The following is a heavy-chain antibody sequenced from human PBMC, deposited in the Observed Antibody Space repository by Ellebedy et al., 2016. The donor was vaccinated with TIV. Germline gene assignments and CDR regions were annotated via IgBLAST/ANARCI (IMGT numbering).Heavy chain of an antibody. CDR2: IYSDEST. V-gene: IGHV3-66*01. D-gene: IGHD5-18*01. CDR1: GFAVSTMY. CDR3: ATTQTGYSYGEFNY. Sequence: PGGSLRLSCAASGFAVSTMYMYWVRQSPGKGLEWVSVIYSDESTYYTDSVKGRFTFSRDSSKNTLYLQMNSLRADDTAVYYCATTQTGYSYGEFNYWGQGTLVTVSS. J-gene: IGHJ4*02.